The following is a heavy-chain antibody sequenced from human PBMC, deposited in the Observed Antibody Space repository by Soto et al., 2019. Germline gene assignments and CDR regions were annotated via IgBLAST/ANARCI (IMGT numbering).Heavy chain of an antibody. CDR3: ARPTKGDEWFGELLGAFDY. CDR2: ISGSGGST. CDR1: GFTFSSYA. D-gene: IGHD3-10*01. J-gene: IGHJ4*02. V-gene: IGHV3-23*01. Sequence: GGSLRLSCAASGFTFSSYAMSWVRQAPGKGLEWVSAISGSGGSTYYADSVKGRFTISRDNSKNTLYLQMNSLRAEDTAVYYCARPTKGDEWFGELLGAFDYWGQGTLVTVSS.